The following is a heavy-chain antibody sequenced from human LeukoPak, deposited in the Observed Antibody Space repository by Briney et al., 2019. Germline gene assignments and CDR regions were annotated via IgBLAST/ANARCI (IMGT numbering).Heavy chain of an antibody. CDR1: GFTFNERA. D-gene: IGHD3-22*01. CDR2: ISWDSAER. V-gene: IGHV3-9*01. Sequence: GGSLRLSCTASGFTFNERAMHWVRQRPGKGLEWISGISWDSAERAYVDSVRGRFTISRDNAKNSLYLQMTGLRFDDTALYYCAKRAMTVVVSSLDHWGLGILVTVSS. J-gene: IGHJ4*02. CDR3: AKRAMTVVVSSLDH.